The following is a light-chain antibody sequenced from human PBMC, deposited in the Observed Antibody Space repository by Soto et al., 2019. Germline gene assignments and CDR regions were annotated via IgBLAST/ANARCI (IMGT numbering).Light chain of an antibody. J-gene: IGKJ1*01. V-gene: IGKV3-15*01. CDR2: GAS. Sequence: EIVMTQSPGTLSLSPGERAPLSCRASQSVSTNLAWYQQIPGQAPRLLIYGASTRATGIPARFSGSGSGTEFTLAISSLQSEDFAVYYCQHYNDWPQTFGLGTKVEIK. CDR1: QSVSTN. CDR3: QHYNDWPQT.